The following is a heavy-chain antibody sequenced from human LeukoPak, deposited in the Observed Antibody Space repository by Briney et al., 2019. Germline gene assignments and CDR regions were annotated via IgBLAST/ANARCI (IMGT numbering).Heavy chain of an antibody. V-gene: IGHV4-28*06. D-gene: IGHD5-12*01. Sequence: SDTLSLTCAVSGFSISSSYWWGWIRQPPGKGLEWIGYIYHDGTTNYIPSLKSRVTMSVDTSKNQFSLKVRSVTALDTAVYYCARGWRGGVATIYNWFDPWGQGTLVTVSS. CDR3: ARGWRGGVATIYNWFDP. J-gene: IGHJ5*02. CDR2: IYHDGTT. CDR1: GFSISSSYW.